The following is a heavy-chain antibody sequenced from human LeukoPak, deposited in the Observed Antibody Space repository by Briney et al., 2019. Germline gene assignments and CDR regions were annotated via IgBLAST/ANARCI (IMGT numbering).Heavy chain of an antibody. CDR1: GFTFSSYS. J-gene: IGHJ4*02. Sequence: GGSLRLSCAASGFTFSSYSMNWVRQAPGKGLEWVPSISSSSSYIYYADSVKGRFTISRDNAKNSLYLQMNSLRAEDTAVYYCAADGTLTTVTTLAYWGQGTLVTVSS. V-gene: IGHV3-21*01. D-gene: IGHD4-17*01. CDR2: ISSSSSYI. CDR3: AADGTLTTVTTLAY.